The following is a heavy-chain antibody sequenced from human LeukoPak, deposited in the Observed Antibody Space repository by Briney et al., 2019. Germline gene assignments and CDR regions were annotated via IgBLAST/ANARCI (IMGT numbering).Heavy chain of an antibody. D-gene: IGHD3-10*01. V-gene: IGHV4-59*08. CDR1: GGSISSDY. J-gene: IGHJ4*02. CDR3: ARLRAGSGSYYNPTFDY. CDR2: IYYSGST. Sequence: PSGTLSLTWTVSGGSISSDYWSWIRQPPGKGLEWIGYIYYSGSTNYNPSLKSRVTISVDTSKNQFSLKLSSVTAADTAVYYCARLRAGSGSYYNPTFDYWGQGTLVTVSS.